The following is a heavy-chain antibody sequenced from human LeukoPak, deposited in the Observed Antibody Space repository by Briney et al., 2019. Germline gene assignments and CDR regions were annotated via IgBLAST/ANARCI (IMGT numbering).Heavy chain of an antibody. V-gene: IGHV4-34*01. J-gene: IGHJ4*02. Sequence: SETPSLTCAVYGGSFSGYYWSWIRQPPGKGLEWIGEINHSGSTNYNPSLKSRVTISVDTSKNQFSLKLSSVTAADTAVYYCARGLGVVPAAFGYWGPGTLVTVSS. CDR1: GGSFSGYY. CDR3: ARGLGVVPAAFGY. CDR2: INHSGST. D-gene: IGHD2-2*01.